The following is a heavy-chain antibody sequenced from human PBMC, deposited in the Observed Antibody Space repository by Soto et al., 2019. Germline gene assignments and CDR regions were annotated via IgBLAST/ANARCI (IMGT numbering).Heavy chain of an antibody. CDR2: ISYDGSNK. J-gene: IGHJ4*02. CDR3: AIWDQTSPFDY. Sequence: QVQLVESGGGVVQPGRSLRLSCAAPGFTFSSYGMHWVRQAPGKGLEWVAVISYDGSNKYYADSVKGRFTISRDNSKNTLYLQMNSLRAEDTAVYYCAIWDQTSPFDYWGQGTLVTVSS. CDR1: GFTFSSYG. D-gene: IGHD3-16*01. V-gene: IGHV3-30*03.